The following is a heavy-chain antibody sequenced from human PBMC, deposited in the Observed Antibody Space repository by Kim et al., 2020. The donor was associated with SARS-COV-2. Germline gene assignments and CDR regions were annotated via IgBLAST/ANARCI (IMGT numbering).Heavy chain of an antibody. CDR1: GGSISSGGYY. CDR2: IYYSGST. D-gene: IGHD3-3*01. V-gene: IGHV4-31*03. Sequence: SETLSLTCTVSGGSISSGGYYWSWIRQHPGKGLEWIGYIYYSGSTYYNPSLKSRVTISVDTSKNQFSLKLSSVTAADTAVYYCASREIRITIFVVVILDAFDNW. J-gene: IGHJ3*02. CDR3: ASREIRITIFVVVILDAFDN.